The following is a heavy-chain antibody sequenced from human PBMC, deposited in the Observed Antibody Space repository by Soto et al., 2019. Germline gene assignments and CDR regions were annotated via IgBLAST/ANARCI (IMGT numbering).Heavy chain of an antibody. Sequence: VQLLESGGNLIQPGGSLRLSCAASGFTFRNYAMSWVRQAPGAGPEWVSGISGSGGRTYYADSVKGQFTISRDNSNNALFLQMNSLRAEDTALYYCAKDPNGDYVGAFDIWGRGTMVTVSS. CDR3: AKDPNGDYVGAFDI. J-gene: IGHJ3*02. V-gene: IGHV3-23*01. CDR1: GFTFRNYA. CDR2: ISGSGGRT. D-gene: IGHD4-17*01.